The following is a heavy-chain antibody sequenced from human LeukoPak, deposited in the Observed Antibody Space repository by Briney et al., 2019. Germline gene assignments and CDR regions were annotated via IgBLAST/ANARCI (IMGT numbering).Heavy chain of an antibody. CDR3: ARLHYGGNYGYYYYYMDA. D-gene: IGHD4-23*01. V-gene: IGHV4-39*01. CDR2: IYYTGST. J-gene: IGHJ6*03. CDR1: GGSISSSSYY. Sequence: SETLSLTCTVSGGSISSSSYYWGWIRQPPGNGLEWIGSIYYTGSTYYNPSLKSRVTISVDTSKNQFSLKLSSVTAADTAVYYCARLHYGGNYGYYYYYMDAWGKGTTVTASS.